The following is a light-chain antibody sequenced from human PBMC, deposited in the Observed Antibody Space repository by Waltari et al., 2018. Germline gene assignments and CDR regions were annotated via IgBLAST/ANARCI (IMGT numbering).Light chain of an antibody. CDR1: ESVRSS. V-gene: IGKV3-20*01. CDR3: QHYVSLPAT. Sequence: DTVSTQSPGTLSLSPGQRATLSGRASESVRSSLAWSQQKPGQAPRLLIYDASSRATGIPDRFSGSGSGTDFSLSISRLEPEDFAVYYCQHYVSLPATFGQGTKVEIK. CDR2: DAS. J-gene: IGKJ1*01.